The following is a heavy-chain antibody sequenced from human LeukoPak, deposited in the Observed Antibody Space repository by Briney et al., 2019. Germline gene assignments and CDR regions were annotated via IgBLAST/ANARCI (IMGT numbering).Heavy chain of an antibody. CDR1: GGSISGYY. Sequence: KPSETLSLTCTVSGGSISGYYWDWIRQPPGKGLEWIGYIYYSGITNYNPSLKSRVTISVDTSKNQFSLKVSSVTAADTAVYYCARHDFSSGWYHYRGQGTLVTVST. J-gene: IGHJ4*02. V-gene: IGHV4-59*08. CDR3: ARHDFSSGWYHY. D-gene: IGHD6-19*01. CDR2: IYYSGIT.